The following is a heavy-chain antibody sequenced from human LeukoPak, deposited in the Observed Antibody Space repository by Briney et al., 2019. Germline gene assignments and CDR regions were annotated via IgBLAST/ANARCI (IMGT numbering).Heavy chain of an antibody. CDR3: AKGPRWELPGWFDP. D-gene: IGHD1-26*01. CDR1: GFTFDDYA. J-gene: IGHJ5*02. V-gene: IGHV3-9*01. Sequence: GGSLRLSCAASGFTFDDYAMHWVRQAPGKGLEWVSGISWNSGSIGYADSVKGRFTISRDNAKNSLYLQMNSLRAEDTALYYCAKGPRWELPGWFDPWGQGTLVTVSS. CDR2: ISWNSGSI.